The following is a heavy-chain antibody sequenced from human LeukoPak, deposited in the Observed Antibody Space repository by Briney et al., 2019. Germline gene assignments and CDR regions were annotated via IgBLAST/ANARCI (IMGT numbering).Heavy chain of an antibody. J-gene: IGHJ6*03. CDR1: GFTFSSYA. V-gene: IGHV3-30*04. CDR3: ARVGPWVNPDYYYYYMDV. Sequence: GGSLRLSCAASGFTFSSYAMDWVRQAPGKGLEWVAVISYDGSNKYYADSVKGRFTISRDNSKNTLYLQMNSLRAEDTAVYYCARVGPWVNPDYYYYYMDVWGKGTTVTVSS. D-gene: IGHD1-14*01. CDR2: ISYDGSNK.